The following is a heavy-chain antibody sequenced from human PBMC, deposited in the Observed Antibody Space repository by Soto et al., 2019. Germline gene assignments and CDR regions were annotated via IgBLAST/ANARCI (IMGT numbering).Heavy chain of an antibody. CDR2: IWYDGSNK. D-gene: IGHD3-3*01. CDR1: GFTFSSYG. V-gene: IGHV3-33*01. J-gene: IGHJ4*02. Sequence: GGSLRLSCAASGFTFSSYGMHWVRQAPGKGLEWVAVIWYDGSNKYYADSVKGRFTISRDNSKNTLYLQMNSLRAEDTAVYYCAREDPYDFWSGYYFSPRYYFDYWGQGTLVTVSS. CDR3: AREDPYDFWSGYYFSPRYYFDY.